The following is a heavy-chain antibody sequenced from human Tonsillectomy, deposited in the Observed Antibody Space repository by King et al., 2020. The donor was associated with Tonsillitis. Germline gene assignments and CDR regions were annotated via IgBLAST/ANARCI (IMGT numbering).Heavy chain of an antibody. CDR3: ARGGYTYAYRNDAFDI. D-gene: IGHD3-16*01. CDR2: INHMGIT. J-gene: IGHJ3*02. V-gene: IGHV4-34*01. CDR1: GGSFSGYY. Sequence: VQLQQWGAGLLKPSETLSLTCAVYGGSFSGYYWSCSRQSPWKGLEWIGEINHMGITNYNPSLKSRVTISVDTSKNHFSLKQSSVTAADTAVYYCARGGYTYAYRNDAFDIWGQGTMVTVSS.